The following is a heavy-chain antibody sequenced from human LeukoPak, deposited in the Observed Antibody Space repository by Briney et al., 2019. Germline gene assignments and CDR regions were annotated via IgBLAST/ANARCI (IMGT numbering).Heavy chain of an antibody. CDR1: GYSFTGYN. V-gene: IGHV1-46*01. Sequence: ASVKASCKASGYSFTGYNLHWVRQAPGQGLEWMGIINPSGGSTSYAQELQGRLTMTRDTSTSTVCMELSSLRSEDTAVYYCARASLRAFDIWGQGTMVTVSS. J-gene: IGHJ3*02. CDR2: INPSGGST. CDR3: ARASLRAFDI.